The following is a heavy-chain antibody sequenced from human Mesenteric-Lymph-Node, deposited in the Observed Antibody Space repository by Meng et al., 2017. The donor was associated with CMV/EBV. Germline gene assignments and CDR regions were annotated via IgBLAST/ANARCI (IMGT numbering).Heavy chain of an antibody. CDR2: IDSAGDIT. D-gene: IGHD3-22*01. Sequence: GESLKISCAASGFTFDDYAMHWVRQAPGKGLVWVSRIDSAGDITNYADSVKGRFSISRDNAKNTLYLHMNSLRAEDTAVYYCAVTYYYDSGGYSHFDYWGQGTLVTVSS. V-gene: IGHV3-74*01. CDR3: AVTYYYDSGGYSHFDY. CDR1: GFTFDDYA. J-gene: IGHJ4*02.